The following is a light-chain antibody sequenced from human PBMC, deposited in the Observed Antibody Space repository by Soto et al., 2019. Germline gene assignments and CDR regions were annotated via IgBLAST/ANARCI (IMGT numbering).Light chain of an antibody. Sequence: ASVGDRVTITCRASQGISTWLAWYQQKAGKAPNLLIYGASNLHSGVPSRFSGSGSGTNFTLTISSLQPEDFATYYCQQANSFPITFGQGTRLEIK. CDR3: QQANSFPIT. CDR2: GAS. V-gene: IGKV1-12*01. CDR1: QGISTW. J-gene: IGKJ5*01.